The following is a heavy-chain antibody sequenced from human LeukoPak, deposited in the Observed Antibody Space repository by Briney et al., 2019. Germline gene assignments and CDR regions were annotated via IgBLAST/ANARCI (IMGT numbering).Heavy chain of an antibody. J-gene: IGHJ4*02. CDR3: ARARYKGREVVDLFDY. Sequence: ASVKVSCKASGYTFTGYYMHWVRQAPGQGLEWMGWNNPNSGGTNYAQKFQGRVTMTRDTSISTAYMELSRLRSDDTAVYYCARARYKGREVVDLFDYWGQGTLVTVSS. CDR1: GYTFTGYY. CDR2: NNPNSGGT. V-gene: IGHV1-2*02. D-gene: IGHD2-15*01.